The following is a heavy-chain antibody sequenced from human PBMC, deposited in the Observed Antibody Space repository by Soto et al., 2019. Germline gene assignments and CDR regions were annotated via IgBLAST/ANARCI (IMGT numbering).Heavy chain of an antibody. D-gene: IGHD3-16*02. V-gene: IGHV4-31*03. J-gene: IGHJ4*02. CDR2: IYYSGST. Sequence: SETLSLTCTVSGGSISSSSYYWGWIRQPPGKGLEWIGYIYYSGSTSYNPSLKSRLTISVDTSKNQFSLKLSSVTAADTAVYYCARGVIHWGQGTLVTVSS. CDR3: ARGVIH. CDR1: GGSISSSSYY.